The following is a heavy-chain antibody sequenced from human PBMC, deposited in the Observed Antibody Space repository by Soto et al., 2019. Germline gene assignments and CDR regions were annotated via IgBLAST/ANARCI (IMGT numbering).Heavy chain of an antibody. Sequence: PSETLSLTCTVSGGSISSYYWSWIRQPPGKGLEWIGYIYYSGSTNYNPSLKSRVTISVDTSKNQFSLKLSSVTAADTAVYSCARGAVRTPNTFDYWGQGTLVTVYS. CDR3: ARGAVRTPNTFDY. J-gene: IGHJ4*02. CDR1: GGSISSYY. V-gene: IGHV4-59*01. CDR2: IYYSGST. D-gene: IGHD3-10*01.